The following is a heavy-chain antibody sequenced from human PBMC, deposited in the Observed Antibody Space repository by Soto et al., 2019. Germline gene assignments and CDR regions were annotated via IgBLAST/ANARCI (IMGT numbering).Heavy chain of an antibody. Sequence: QVVQSGAEVKKPGSSVKVSCKASGGTFNRQAFSWVRQAPGQGLEWMGGFIPIFGTTDYSQKFQGRVIITADEANSSAYMKLGSLTSAHSAVYYWASVVLSMFEGGEWFDPWGQGTLVTVSS. CDR2: FIPIFGTT. CDR1: GGTFNRQA. D-gene: IGHD3-10*02. CDR3: ASVVLSMFEGGEWFDP. V-gene: IGHV1-69*12. J-gene: IGHJ5*02.